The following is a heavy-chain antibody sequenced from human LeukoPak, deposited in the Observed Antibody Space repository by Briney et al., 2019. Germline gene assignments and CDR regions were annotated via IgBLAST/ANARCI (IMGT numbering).Heavy chain of an antibody. J-gene: IGHJ2*01. CDR1: GFTFSSYW. CDR3: AKRGSRYWYFDL. D-gene: IGHD6-25*01. Sequence: HPGGSLRLSCAASGFTFSSYWMSWVRQAPGKGLEWVSAISGSGGSTYYADSVKGRFTISRDNSKNTLYLQMNSLRAEDTAVYYCAKRGSRYWYFDLWGRGTLVTVSS. CDR2: ISGSGGST. V-gene: IGHV3-23*01.